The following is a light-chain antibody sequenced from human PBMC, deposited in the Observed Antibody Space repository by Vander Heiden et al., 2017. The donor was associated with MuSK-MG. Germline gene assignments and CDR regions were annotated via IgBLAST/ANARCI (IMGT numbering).Light chain of an antibody. V-gene: IGLV1-44*01. CDR3: AAWDKGLNGYV. CDR1: TSNIGSNT. Sequence: QSVLTQPPSASGAPGQRVTMSCSGGTSNIGSNTVNWYQQLPGTAPKLLIYRSDKRPSGVPDRFSGSKSGTAASLAISGLQSEDEADYICAAWDKGLNGYVFGAGTQVTVL. CDR2: RSD. J-gene: IGLJ1*01.